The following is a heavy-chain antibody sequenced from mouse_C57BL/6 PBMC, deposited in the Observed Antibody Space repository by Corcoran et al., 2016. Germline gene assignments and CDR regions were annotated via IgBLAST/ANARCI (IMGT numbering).Heavy chain of an antibody. Sequence: QVQLKQSGAELVRPGASVKLSCKASGYTFTDYYINWVKQRPGQGLEWIARIYPGSGNTYYNEKFKGKATLTAEKSSSTAYMQLSSLTSEDSAVYFCARFAYDYEYYAMDYWGQGTSVTVSS. CDR3: ARFAYDYEYYAMDY. V-gene: IGHV1-76*01. CDR1: GYTFTDYY. CDR2: IYPGSGNT. D-gene: IGHD2-4*01. J-gene: IGHJ4*01.